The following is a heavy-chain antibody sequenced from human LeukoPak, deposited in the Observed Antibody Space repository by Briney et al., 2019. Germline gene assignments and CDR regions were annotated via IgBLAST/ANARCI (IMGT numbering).Heavy chain of an antibody. J-gene: IGHJ3*02. Sequence: GGSLRLSCAASGFTFSSYWMHWVRQAPGKGLVWVSRINSDGSSTSYADSVKGRFTISRDNAKNPLYLQINSLRAEDTAVYYCGRGRPGGFDIWGQGTMVTVSS. CDR3: GRGRPGGFDI. V-gene: IGHV3-74*01. CDR1: GFTFSSYW. CDR2: INSDGSST. D-gene: IGHD2-15*01.